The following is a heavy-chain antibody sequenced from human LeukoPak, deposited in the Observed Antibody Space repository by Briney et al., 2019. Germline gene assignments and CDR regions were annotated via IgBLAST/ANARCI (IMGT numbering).Heavy chain of an antibody. V-gene: IGHV3-23*01. Sequence: GGSLRLSCAASGFTFSNYAMTWVRQAPGKGLEWVSTISGSGGSTFYADSVKGRFTISRDNSKNTLYLQMNNLRAEDTAVYYCAKNLNGGNTHSDYWGQGTLVTVSS. CDR2: ISGSGGST. CDR1: GFTFSNYA. J-gene: IGHJ4*02. D-gene: IGHD4-23*01. CDR3: AKNLNGGNTHSDY.